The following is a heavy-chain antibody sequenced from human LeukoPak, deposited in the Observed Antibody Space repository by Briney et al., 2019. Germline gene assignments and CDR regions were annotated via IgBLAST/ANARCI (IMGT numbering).Heavy chain of an antibody. Sequence: PSETLSLTCAVYGGSFSGYYWSWIRQPPGKGLEWIGEINHSGRTNYNPSLKSRVTISVDTSKNQFSLKLSSVTAADTAVYYCARAHYTFSRYGGFDYWGQGTLVTVSS. J-gene: IGHJ4*02. CDR3: ARAHYTFSRYGGFDY. CDR1: GGSFSGYY. V-gene: IGHV4-34*01. CDR2: INHSGRT. D-gene: IGHD3-3*01.